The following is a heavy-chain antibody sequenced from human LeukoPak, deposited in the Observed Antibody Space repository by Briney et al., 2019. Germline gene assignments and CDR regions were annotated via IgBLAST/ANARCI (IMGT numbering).Heavy chain of an antibody. J-gene: IGHJ5*02. CDR1: GGSISSHY. CDR3: ARVGAIPFDP. Sequence: SETLSLTCTVSGGSISSHYWSWIRQPPGKGLEWIGYIYYSGSTNYNPSLKSRVTISVDTSKNQFSLKLSSVTAADTAVYYCARVGAIPFDPWGQGTLVTVSS. D-gene: IGHD1-26*01. CDR2: IYYSGST. V-gene: IGHV4-59*11.